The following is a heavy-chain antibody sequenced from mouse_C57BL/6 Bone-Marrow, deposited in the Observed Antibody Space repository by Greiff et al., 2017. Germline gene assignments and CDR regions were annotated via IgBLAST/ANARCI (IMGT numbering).Heavy chain of an antibody. CDR1: GYSFTDYN. CDR3: ARGRAGSSYAMDY. D-gene: IGHD1-1*01. Sequence: EVQLQQSGPELVKPGASVKISCKASGYSFTDYNMNWVKQSNGKSLEWIGVINPNYGTTSYNQKFKGKATLTVDKSSSTAYMELKRLTSEDSAVYYCARGRAGSSYAMDYWGQGTSVTVSS. V-gene: IGHV1-39*01. CDR2: INPNYGTT. J-gene: IGHJ4*01.